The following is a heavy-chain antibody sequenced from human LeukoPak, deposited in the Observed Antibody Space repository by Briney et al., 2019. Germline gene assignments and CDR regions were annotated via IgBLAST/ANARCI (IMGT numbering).Heavy chain of an antibody. CDR2: ISVSGGST. D-gene: IGHD3-16*01. V-gene: IGHV3-23*01. CDR3: ATVAEPTWPRDY. CDR1: GFTFSIYA. J-gene: IGHJ4*02. Sequence: GGSLRLSCAASGFTFSIYAMSWVPEAPGKGLEWGSAISVSGGSTYYADSVKGRLTISRDNSKNTLYLKTNSPRAEDTAVYYCATVAEPTWPRDYWGQGTLVTVSS.